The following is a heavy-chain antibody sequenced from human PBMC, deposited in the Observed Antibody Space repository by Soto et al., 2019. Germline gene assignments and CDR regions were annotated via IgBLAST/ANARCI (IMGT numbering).Heavy chain of an antibody. CDR2: INPNSGGT. V-gene: IGHV1-2*02. D-gene: IGHD6-19*01. CDR1: GYTFTGYY. CDR3: ARDRVDYSSFHYGMDV. J-gene: IGHJ6*02. Sequence: ASVKVSCKTSGYTFTGYYIHWVRQAPGQGLEWMGWINPNSGGTNYAQKFRDRVTITRDTSISTAYMEVSRLRSDDTAVFYCARDRVDYSSFHYGMDVWGQGTTVTVSS.